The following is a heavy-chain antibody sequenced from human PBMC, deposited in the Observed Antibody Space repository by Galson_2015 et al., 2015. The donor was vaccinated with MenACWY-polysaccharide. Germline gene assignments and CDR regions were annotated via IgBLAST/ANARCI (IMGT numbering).Heavy chain of an antibody. J-gene: IGHJ5*02. D-gene: IGHD4-23*01. Sequence: SLRLSCAASGFTFSSYWMHWVRQAPGKGLVWVSRINNDGSDTIYADSVKGRFTVSRDNAENTLYLQMNSLRAEDTAVYFCTRDLYCGMAWCQGTLFTVSS. CDR2: INNDGSDT. V-gene: IGHV3-74*01. CDR3: TRDLYCGMA. CDR1: GFTFSSYW.